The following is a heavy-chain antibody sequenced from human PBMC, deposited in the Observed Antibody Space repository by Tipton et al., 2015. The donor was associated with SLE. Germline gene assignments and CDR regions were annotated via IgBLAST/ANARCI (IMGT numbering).Heavy chain of an antibody. Sequence: TLSLTCTVSGCSISSYYWSWIRQPPGKGLEWIGYIYYSGSTNYNPSLKSRVTISVDTSKKQFSLKLSSVTAADTAVYYCARPTQLWGVFDIWGQGTMVTVSS. D-gene: IGHD6-13*01. CDR2: IYYSGST. CDR1: GCSISSYY. V-gene: IGHV4-59*12. J-gene: IGHJ3*02. CDR3: ARPTQLWGVFDI.